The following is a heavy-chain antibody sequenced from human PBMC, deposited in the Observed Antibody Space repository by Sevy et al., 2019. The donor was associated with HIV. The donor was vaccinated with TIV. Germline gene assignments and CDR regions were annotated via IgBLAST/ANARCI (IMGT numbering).Heavy chain of an antibody. CDR3: ARIDSSGYYH. D-gene: IGHD3-22*01. Sequence: SETLSLTCTVSAGSISSGGYYWSWIRQHPGKGLEWIGYIYYSGSTYYNPSLKSRVTISVDTSKNQFSLKLSSVTAADTAVYYCARIDSSGYYHWGQGTLVTVSS. CDR2: IYYSGST. CDR1: AGSISSGGYY. J-gene: IGHJ5*02. V-gene: IGHV4-31*03.